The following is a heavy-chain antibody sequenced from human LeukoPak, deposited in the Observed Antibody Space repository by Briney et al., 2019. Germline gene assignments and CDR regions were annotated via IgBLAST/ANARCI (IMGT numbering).Heavy chain of an antibody. CDR1: GFTFSNYA. V-gene: IGHV3-30*04. CDR3: ARRIAAAATGNYYSYGMDV. J-gene: IGHJ6*02. CDR2: ISYDGNTK. Sequence: GRSLTLSCAASGFTFSNYAMHWVRQAPAKALEWVTVISYDGNTKYYEDYVQGRFTLFRDNSNNSLYLQMNSLRAEVTALYYCARRIAAAATGNYYSYGMDVWGQGTTVTVSS. D-gene: IGHD6-13*01.